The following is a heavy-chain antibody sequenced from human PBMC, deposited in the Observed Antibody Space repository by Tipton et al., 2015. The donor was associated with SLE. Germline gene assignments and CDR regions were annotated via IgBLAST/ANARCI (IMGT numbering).Heavy chain of an antibody. V-gene: IGHV4-59*11. CDR3: ARFHLKSWYEFDS. D-gene: IGHD6-13*01. CDR1: GVSIRSHY. CDR2: TYNNDRT. J-gene: IGHJ5*01. Sequence: TLSLTCSVSGVSIRSHYWAWIRQSPGKGLGWIVSTYNNDRTKYNPSLQSRVTVSVDTSRNQLSLKLSSVTAAATAVYYCARFHLKSWYEFDSWGQGTLVTVSS.